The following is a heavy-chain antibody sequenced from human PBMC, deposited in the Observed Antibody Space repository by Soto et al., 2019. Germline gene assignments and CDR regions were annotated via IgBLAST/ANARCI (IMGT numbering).Heavy chain of an antibody. V-gene: IGHV3-23*01. J-gene: IGHJ5*02. Sequence: EVQLLESGGGLVQPGGSLRLSCAASGFTFNNYAMSWVRQAPDKGLEWVSAISGRGGSTYYADSVKGRFTISRDNPKNTLFLQMNSLRAEDTAVYYCVRGGSNYASWGQGTLVTVSS. CDR3: VRGGSNYAS. CDR1: GFTFNNYA. D-gene: IGHD4-4*01. CDR2: ISGRGGST.